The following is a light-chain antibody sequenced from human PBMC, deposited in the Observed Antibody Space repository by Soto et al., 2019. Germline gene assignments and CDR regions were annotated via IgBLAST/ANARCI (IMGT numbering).Light chain of an antibody. V-gene: IGKV1-39*01. CDR3: QQSYTTPST. CDR2: AAS. J-gene: IGKJ2*02. Sequence: DIQMTQSPSSLSASVGDRVTITCRAGQNINNYLNWYQLKPGKAPKLLIFAASSLQSGVPSRISGSGSGTDFTLTISSLQPEDFATYYCQQSYTTPSTFGQGTRLEIK. CDR1: QNINNY.